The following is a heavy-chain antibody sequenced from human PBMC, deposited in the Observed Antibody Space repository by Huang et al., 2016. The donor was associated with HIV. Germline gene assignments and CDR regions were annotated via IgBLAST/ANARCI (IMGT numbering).Heavy chain of an antibody. D-gene: IGHD4-17*01. CDR2: RTPNTGNT. CDR1: GYTFTNYD. V-gene: IGHV1-8*02. J-gene: IGHJ4*02. CDR3: ARSAYGDLDY. Sequence: QVHLVQSGAEVKKPGASVKVSCKASGYTFTNYDINWVRQAPGRGLEGMGWRTPNTGNTGFAQSFQGRVTMTRKTSITTAYMELTSLTSEDTAVYYCARSAYGDLDYWGLGTLVIVSS.